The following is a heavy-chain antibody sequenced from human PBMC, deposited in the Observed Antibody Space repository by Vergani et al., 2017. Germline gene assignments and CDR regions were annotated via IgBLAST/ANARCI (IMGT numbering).Heavy chain of an antibody. CDR1: GGTFSSYA. CDR2: IIPIFGTA. Sequence: QVQLVQSGAEVKKPGSSVKVSCKACGGTFSSYAISWVRQAPGQGLEWMGGIIPIFGTANYAQKFQGRVTITADESTGTAYMELSSLRSEDTAVYYCASGVGSSWYSGIDPWGQGTLVTVSS. CDR3: ASGVGSSWYSGIDP. J-gene: IGHJ5*02. V-gene: IGHV1-69*01. D-gene: IGHD6-13*01.